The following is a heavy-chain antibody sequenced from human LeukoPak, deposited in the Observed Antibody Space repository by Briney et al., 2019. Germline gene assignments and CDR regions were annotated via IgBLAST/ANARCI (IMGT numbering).Heavy chain of an antibody. CDR2: IYYSGST. CDR3: ARGVLAYDSSGEDI. Sequence: SETLSLTCTVSGYSISSGYYWGWIRQPPGKGLEWIGSIYYSGSTYYNPSLKSRVTISVDTSKNQFSLKLSSVTAADTAVYYCARGVLAYDSSGEDIWGQGTMVTVSS. D-gene: IGHD3-22*01. V-gene: IGHV4-38-2*02. CDR1: GYSISSGYY. J-gene: IGHJ3*02.